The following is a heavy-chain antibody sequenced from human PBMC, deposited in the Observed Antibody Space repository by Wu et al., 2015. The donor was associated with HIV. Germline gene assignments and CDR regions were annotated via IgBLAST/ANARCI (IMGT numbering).Heavy chain of an antibody. V-gene: IGHV1-69*05. CDR2: TTPMFGTT. CDR3: AREIKDPVIMVRAGFDP. Sequence: QVQLVQSGAEVKKPGSSVRVSCKASGGIFSNYDINWVRQAPGQGLEWMGGTTPMFGTTNYAQKFQGRVTITSDVYTTTVYMELSSLRSEDTAIYYCAREIKDPVIMVRAGFDPWGQGTLDTVSS. J-gene: IGHJ5*02. D-gene: IGHD3-10*01. CDR1: GGIFSNYD.